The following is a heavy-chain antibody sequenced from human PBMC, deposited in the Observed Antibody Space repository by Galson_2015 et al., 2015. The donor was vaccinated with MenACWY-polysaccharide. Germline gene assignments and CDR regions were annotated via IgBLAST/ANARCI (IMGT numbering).Heavy chain of an antibody. CDR3: ARRRKRVAGEFDY. V-gene: IGHV4-39*02. Sequence: SETLSLTCTVSGGSIRTETYFWGWIRQPPGKGLEWIGTTSYTGSTYYNPSLKGRVAFSTDTSNNHFSLTVTYVTAADTAVYYCARRRKRVAGEFDYWGQGTLVTVSS. J-gene: IGHJ4*02. D-gene: IGHD6-19*01. CDR1: GGSIRTETYF. CDR2: TSYTGST.